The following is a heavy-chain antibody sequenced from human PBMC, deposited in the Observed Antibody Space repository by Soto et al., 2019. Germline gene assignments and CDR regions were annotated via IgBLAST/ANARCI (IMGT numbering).Heavy chain of an antibody. CDR2: IYSGGNT. J-gene: IGHJ3*02. V-gene: IGHV3-53*01. CDR1: GFTVSSNY. Sequence: GGSLRLSCAASGFTVSSNYMSWVRQAPGKGLEGVSVIYSGGNTYYADSVKGRFTISRDNSKNSLYLQMDSLRAEDTAVYYCARDSFYDSTGYYLDGFDIWGQGTMVTVSS. D-gene: IGHD3-22*01. CDR3: ARDSFYDSTGYYLDGFDI.